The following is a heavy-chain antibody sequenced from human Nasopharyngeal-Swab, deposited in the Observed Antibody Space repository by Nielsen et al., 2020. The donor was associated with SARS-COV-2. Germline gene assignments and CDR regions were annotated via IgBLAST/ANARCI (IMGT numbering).Heavy chain of an antibody. V-gene: IGHV3-21*01. CDR2: ISSNSSYI. CDR3: ARDPYSSNAFDI. Sequence: VRQMPGKGLEWVSSISSNSSYIYYADSVKGRFTISRDNAKNSLYLQMNSLRAEDTAVYYCARDPYSSNAFDIWGQGTMVTVSS. J-gene: IGHJ3*02. D-gene: IGHD6-13*01.